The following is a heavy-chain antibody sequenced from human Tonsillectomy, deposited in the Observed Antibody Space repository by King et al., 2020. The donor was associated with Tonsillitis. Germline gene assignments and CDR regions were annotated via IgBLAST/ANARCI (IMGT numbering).Heavy chain of an antibody. D-gene: IGHD1-26*01. CDR3: AKRGTQGGRLERRIVGALDY. CDR2: IRYDGSNK. J-gene: IGHJ4*02. Sequence: VQLVESGGGVVQPGGSLRLSCAASGFTFSSYGMHWVRQAPGKGLEWVAFIRYDGSNKYYADSVKGRFTISRDNSKNTLYLQMNSLRAEDTAVYYCAKRGTQGGRLERRIVGALDYWGQRTLVTVSS. CDR1: GFTFSSYG. V-gene: IGHV3-30*02.